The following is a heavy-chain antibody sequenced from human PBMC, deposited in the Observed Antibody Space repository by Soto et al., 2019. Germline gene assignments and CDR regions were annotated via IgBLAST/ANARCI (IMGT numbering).Heavy chain of an antibody. CDR2: TYYRSKWYN. V-gene: IGHV6-1*01. J-gene: IGHJ4*02. CDR1: GDSVSSNSAA. D-gene: IGHD3-10*01. CDR3: ARDRGVRGVFDY. Sequence: SQTLSLTCAISGDSVSSNSAAWNWIRQSPSRGLEWLGRTYYRSKWYNDYAVSVKSRIIINPDTYKNQFSLHLNSVTPEDTAVYYCARDRGVRGVFDYRGQGTLVTVSS.